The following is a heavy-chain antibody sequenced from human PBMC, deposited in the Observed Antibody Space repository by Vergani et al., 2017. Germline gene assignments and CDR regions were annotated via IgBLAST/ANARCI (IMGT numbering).Heavy chain of an antibody. CDR2: IYHSGST. V-gene: IGHV4-38-2*02. D-gene: IGHD3-9*01. J-gene: IGHJ5*02. CDR3: ARVKYYDILTGSRPGGFDP. CDR1: GYSISSGYY. Sequence: QVQLQESGPGLVKPSETLSLTCTVSGYSISSGYYWGWIRQPPGKGLEWIGSIYHSGSTYYNPSLKSRVTISLDTSKNQFSLKLSSVTAADTAVYYCARVKYYDILTGSRPGGFDPWGQGTLVTVSS.